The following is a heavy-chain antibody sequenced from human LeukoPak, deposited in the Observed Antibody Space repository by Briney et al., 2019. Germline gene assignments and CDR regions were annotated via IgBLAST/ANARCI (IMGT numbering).Heavy chain of an antibody. V-gene: IGHV1-2*02. CDR1: GYTFTGYY. D-gene: IGHD5-12*01. CDR2: INPNSGGT. Sequence: ASVTVSCKASGYTFTGYYMHWVRQAPGQGLEWMGWINPNSGGTNYAQKFQGRVTMTRDTSISTAYMELSRLRSDDTAVYHCAIEYSGYDYSFDYWGQGTLVTVSS. CDR3: AIEYSGYDYSFDY. J-gene: IGHJ4*02.